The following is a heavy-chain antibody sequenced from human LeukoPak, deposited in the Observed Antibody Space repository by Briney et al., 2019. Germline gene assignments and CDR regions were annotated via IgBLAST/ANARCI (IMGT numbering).Heavy chain of an antibody. CDR3: ARDRGEGYEFGY. CDR2: ISHDGSNK. J-gene: IGHJ4*02. Sequence: GRSLRLSCAASGFTFSSYAMHWVRQAPGKGLEWVAVISHDGSNKYYADSVKGRFSISRDNSKNTLYLQMNSLRVDDTAVYYCARDRGEGYEFGYWGQGTLVTVSS. V-gene: IGHV3-30*04. D-gene: IGHD5-24*01. CDR1: GFTFSSYA.